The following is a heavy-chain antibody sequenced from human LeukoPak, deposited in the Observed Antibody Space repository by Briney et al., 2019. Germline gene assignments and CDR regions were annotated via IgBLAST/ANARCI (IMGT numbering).Heavy chain of an antibody. D-gene: IGHD3-22*01. V-gene: IGHV4-59*08. CDR1: GGSISNYY. Sequence: SETLSLTCTVSGGSISNYYWSWIRQPPGKGLEWIGYIYYSDSNYNPSLKSRVTISEDTSKNQFSLKLSSLTAADTAVYYCARGKRRGYYDSSGFDYWGQGTLVTVSS. J-gene: IGHJ4*02. CDR2: IYYSDS. CDR3: ARGKRRGYYDSSGFDY.